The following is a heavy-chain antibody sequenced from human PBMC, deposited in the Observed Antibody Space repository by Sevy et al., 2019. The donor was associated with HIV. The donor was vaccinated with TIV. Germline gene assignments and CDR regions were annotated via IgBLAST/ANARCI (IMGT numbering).Heavy chain of an antibody. D-gene: IGHD3-22*01. CDR2: ISTSGKST. V-gene: IGHV3-48*03. CDR3: LRSGGAYDAGFDP. CDR1: GFTFSSYE. Sequence: GGSLRLSCVASGFTFSSYEMNWVRQAPGKWLEWVSKISTSGKSTFYADSVEGRVTISRDNAKNSVFLKTNSLRAEDTAVYYCLRSGGAYDAGFDPWGQGTLVTVS. J-gene: IGHJ5*02.